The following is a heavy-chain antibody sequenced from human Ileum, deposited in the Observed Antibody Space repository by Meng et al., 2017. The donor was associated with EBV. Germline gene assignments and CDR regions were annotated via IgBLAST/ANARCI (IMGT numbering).Heavy chain of an antibody. J-gene: IGHJ4*02. CDR1: GYSLTGHY. D-gene: IGHD3-16*01. Sequence: LVQAGAEVKKPGASVKVSCKASGYSLTGHYIHWVRQAPGQGLEWVGLIYPNSGGTRYAQKFEGRVTMTRDTSITTAYMELSSLKSDDTAVYYCARDGAGGNSFDFWGQGTLVTVSS. CDR3: ARDGAGGNSFDF. V-gene: IGHV1-2*02. CDR2: IYPNSGGT.